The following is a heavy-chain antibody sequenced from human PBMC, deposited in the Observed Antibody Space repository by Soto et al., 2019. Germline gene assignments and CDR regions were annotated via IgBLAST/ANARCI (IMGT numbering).Heavy chain of an antibody. J-gene: IGHJ4*02. CDR3: AKDSWYFDL. Sequence: LRLSCEASGLIFTNFWIHWVRQVPGKGLVWVSRIDTSGSSTSYADSVKGRFTISRDNAKNTVSLQMNSLRAEDTGVYYCAKDSWYFDLWSQGSLVTVSS. V-gene: IGHV3-74*01. CDR2: IDTSGSST. D-gene: IGHD6-13*01. CDR1: GLIFTNFW.